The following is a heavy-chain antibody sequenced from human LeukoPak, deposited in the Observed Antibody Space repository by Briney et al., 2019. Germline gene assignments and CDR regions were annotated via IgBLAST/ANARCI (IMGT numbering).Heavy chain of an antibody. V-gene: IGHV4-61*02. J-gene: IGHJ1*01. D-gene: IGHD3-22*01. CDR1: GGSISSGSYY. CDR3: ARHSYYDSSGYYNPLLGLGYFQH. Sequence: SETLSLTCTVSGGSISSGSYYWSWIRQPAGKGLEWIGRIYTSGSTNYNPSLKSRVTISVDTSKNQFSLKLSSVTAADTAVYYCARHSYYDSSGYYNPLLGLGYFQHWGQGTLVTVSS. CDR2: IYTSGST.